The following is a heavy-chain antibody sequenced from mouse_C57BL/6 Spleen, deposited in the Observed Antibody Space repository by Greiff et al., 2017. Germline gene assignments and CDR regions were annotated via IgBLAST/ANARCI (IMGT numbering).Heavy chain of an antibody. D-gene: IGHD1-1*01. CDR2: ISDGGSYT. J-gene: IGHJ2*01. V-gene: IGHV5-4*01. CDR1: GFTFSSYA. CDR3: ARDRELRGDYFDY. Sequence: EVMLVESGGGLVKPGGSLKLSCAASGFTFSSYAMSWVRQTPEKRLEWVATISDGGSYTYYPDNVKGRFTISRDNAKNNLYLQMSHLKSEDKAMYYCARDRELRGDYFDYWGQGTTLTVSS.